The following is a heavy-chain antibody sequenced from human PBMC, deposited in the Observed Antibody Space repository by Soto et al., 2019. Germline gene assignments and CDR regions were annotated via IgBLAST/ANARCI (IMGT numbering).Heavy chain of an antibody. CDR1: GLTVSSNY. J-gene: IGHJ4*02. Sequence: GGSLRLSCAAPGLTVSSNYMSWVRQAPGKGLEWVSMIYSSGYTDYADSVKGRFTISRDNSKNTLFLQMNSLRVEDTAVYYCARVQQQDFFDFWGQGSLVTVSS. V-gene: IGHV3-53*01. CDR3: ARVQQQDFFDF. CDR2: IYSSGYT. D-gene: IGHD6-13*01.